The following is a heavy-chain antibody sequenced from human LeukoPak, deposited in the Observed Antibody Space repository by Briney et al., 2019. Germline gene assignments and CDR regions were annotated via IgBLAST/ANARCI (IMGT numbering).Heavy chain of an antibody. D-gene: IGHD3-9*01. Sequence: GASVKVSCKVSGYTLTELSMHWVRQAPGKGLEWMGGFDPEDGETIYAQKFQGRVTMTEDTSTDTAYMELSSLRSEDTAVYYCAIGYDILTGYSNAYYFDYWGQGTLVTVSS. J-gene: IGHJ4*02. CDR2: FDPEDGET. CDR3: AIGYDILTGYSNAYYFDY. V-gene: IGHV1-24*01. CDR1: GYTLTELS.